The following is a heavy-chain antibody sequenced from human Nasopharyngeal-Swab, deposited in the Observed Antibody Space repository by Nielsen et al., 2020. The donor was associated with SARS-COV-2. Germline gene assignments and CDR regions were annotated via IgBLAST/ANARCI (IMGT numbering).Heavy chain of an antibody. J-gene: IGHJ3*02. D-gene: IGHD1-26*01. V-gene: IGHV5-51*01. CDR3: ARRLKVGATEAFDI. CDR2: IYPGDSDT. Sequence: GGSLRRSCKGSGYSFTSYWIGWVRQMPGKGLEWMGIIYPGDSDTRYSPSFQGQVTISADKSISTAYLQWSSLKASDTAMYYCARRLKVGATEAFDIWGQGTMVTVSS. CDR1: GYSFTSYW.